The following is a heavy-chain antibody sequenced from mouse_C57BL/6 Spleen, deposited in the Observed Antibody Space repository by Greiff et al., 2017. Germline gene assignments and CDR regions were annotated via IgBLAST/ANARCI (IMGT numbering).Heavy chain of an antibody. D-gene: IGHD1-1*01. V-gene: IGHV1-62-2*01. J-gene: IGHJ3*01. CDR1: GYTFTAST. CDR3: ARHDIYYYGSSPAWFAY. Sequence: QVQLQQPGAELVKPGASVKLSCKASGYTFTASTIHWVKQRSGQGLEWIGWFYPGSGSIKYHAKFQDKATLPADNSSSAVYMELSRLTAEDSAVYFCARHDIYYYGSSPAWFAYWGQGTLVTVSA. CDR2: FYPGSGSI.